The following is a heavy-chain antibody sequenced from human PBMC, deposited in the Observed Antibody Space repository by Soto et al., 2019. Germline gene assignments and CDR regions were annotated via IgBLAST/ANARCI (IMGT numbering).Heavy chain of an antibody. D-gene: IGHD3-9*01. CDR1: GFSLSTSGVG. J-gene: IGHJ4*02. Sequence: QITLKESGPTLVKPTQTLTLTCTFSGFSLSTSGVGVGWIRQPPGKALEWLAIIYWDDDERYSSSLRSRLTLTQDTSKHKVLLTMNNMDPVDTATCYWAHILTGSPIDYWGQGTLVTVSS. CDR2: IYWDDDE. V-gene: IGHV2-5*02. CDR3: AHILTGSPIDY.